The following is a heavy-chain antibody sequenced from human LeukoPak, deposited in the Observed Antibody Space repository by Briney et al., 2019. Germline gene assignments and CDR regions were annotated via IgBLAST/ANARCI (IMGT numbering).Heavy chain of an antibody. CDR1: GFTFSSYS. V-gene: IGHV3-21*01. Sequence: GGSLRLSCAASGFTFSSYSMNWVRQAPGKGLEWVSSISSSSSYIYYADSVKGRFTISRDNAKNSLYLQMNSLRAEDTAVYYCASGLPPASIYGIDAWGQGTTVTVSS. CDR2: ISSSSSYI. D-gene: IGHD2-15*01. J-gene: IGHJ6*02. CDR3: ASGLPPASIYGIDA.